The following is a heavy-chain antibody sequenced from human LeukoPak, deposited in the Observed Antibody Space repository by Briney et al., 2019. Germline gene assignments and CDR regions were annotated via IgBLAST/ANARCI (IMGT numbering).Heavy chain of an antibody. V-gene: IGHV3-23*01. J-gene: IGHJ4*02. D-gene: IGHD3-3*01. CDR1: GFTFSSHV. CDR2: ISAGGLST. Sequence: GGSLRLSCVVSGFTFSSHVMSWVRQAPGKGLEWVSTISAGGLSTYYADSVKGRFTISTDNSENTAYLQMNSLRAEDTAVYYCARDLRFDDFWSGYSLFDYWGQGTLVTVSS. CDR3: ARDLRFDDFWSGYSLFDY.